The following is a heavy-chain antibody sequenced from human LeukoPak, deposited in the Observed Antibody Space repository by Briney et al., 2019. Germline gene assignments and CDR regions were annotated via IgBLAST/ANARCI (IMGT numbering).Heavy chain of an antibody. D-gene: IGHD4-23*01. CDR3: ARRTTVDWYFDL. V-gene: IGHV4-59*08. Sequence: PSETLSLTCTVSGGSISSYYWSWIRQPPGKGLEWIGYIYYSGSTNYNPSLKSRVNISVDTSKNQFSLKLSSVTAADTAVYYCARRTTVDWYFDLWGRGTLVTVSS. CDR1: GGSISSYY. J-gene: IGHJ2*01. CDR2: IYYSGST.